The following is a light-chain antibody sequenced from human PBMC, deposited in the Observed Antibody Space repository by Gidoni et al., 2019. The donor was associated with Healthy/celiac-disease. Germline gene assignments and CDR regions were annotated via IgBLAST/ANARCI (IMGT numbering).Light chain of an antibody. V-gene: IGKV1-39*01. J-gene: IGKJ1*01. CDR3: QRSYSTPRT. CDR1: QSISSY. CDR2: DPS. Sequence: QITQSLSSLSASVGDRVTITCRASQSISSYLNWYQQKPGKAPKLLIYDPSSLQSGVTSRFSGSGSGTDFTLTISSLQPEDFATYYCQRSYSTPRTFXQXTKVEIK.